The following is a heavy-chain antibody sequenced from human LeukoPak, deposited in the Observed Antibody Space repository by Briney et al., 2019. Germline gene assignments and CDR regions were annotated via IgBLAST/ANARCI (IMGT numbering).Heavy chain of an antibody. CDR1: GFTFSSYA. J-gene: IGHJ5*02. CDR3: ARDQWLVQGRWFDP. V-gene: IGHV3-30*04. CDR2: ISYDGSNK. Sequence: GGSLRLSCAASGFTFSSYAMHWVRQAPGKGLEWVAVISYDGSNKYYADSVKGRFTISRDNSKNTLYLQMNSLRAEDTAVYYCARDQWLVQGRWFDPWGQGTLVTVSS. D-gene: IGHD6-19*01.